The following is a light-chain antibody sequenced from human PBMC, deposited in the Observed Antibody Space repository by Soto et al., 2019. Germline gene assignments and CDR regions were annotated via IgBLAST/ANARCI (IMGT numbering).Light chain of an antibody. V-gene: IGKV1-5*03. CDR2: KAS. CDR1: QSISSR. Sequence: DIEMTQSPSTLSASAGERASITCRASQSISSRLAWYQQKPGNAPKVLIYKASSLESGVPSRFSGSGAGTEFTLTISSLQPDFLATYYCQHYNCYPYTFGQGTKLEIK. CDR3: QHYNCYPYT. J-gene: IGKJ2*01.